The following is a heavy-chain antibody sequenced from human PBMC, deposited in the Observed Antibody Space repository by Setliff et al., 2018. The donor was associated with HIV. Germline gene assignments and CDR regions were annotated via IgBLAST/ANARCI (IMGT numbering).Heavy chain of an antibody. Sequence: GGSLRLSCAASGFIFDDAWMSWVRQAPGKELEWVGRIKSKADGGTTDYAAPVKGRFTISRDDSKNTLYLQMDSLRTEDTAVYYCILLGMAGAFDIWGQGTMVTVSS. D-gene: IGHD6-19*01. J-gene: IGHJ3*02. V-gene: IGHV3-15*05. CDR1: GFIFDDAW. CDR2: IKSKADGGTT. CDR3: ILLGMAGAFDI.